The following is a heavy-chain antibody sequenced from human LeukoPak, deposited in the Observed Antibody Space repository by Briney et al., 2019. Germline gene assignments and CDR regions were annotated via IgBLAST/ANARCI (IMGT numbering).Heavy chain of an antibody. Sequence: SETLSLTCTVSGGSIISGSKYWGWIRQAPGTGLEWIGSIYYSGTTYYNPSLKSRVTMSVDTSKNQFSLHLISLTAADTAVYFCTREENYGAHPSTVILDSWGQGVLVTVSS. J-gene: IGHJ4*02. V-gene: IGHV4-39*07. CDR1: GGSIISGSKY. CDR3: TREENYGAHPSTVILDS. CDR2: IYYSGTT. D-gene: IGHD4-17*01.